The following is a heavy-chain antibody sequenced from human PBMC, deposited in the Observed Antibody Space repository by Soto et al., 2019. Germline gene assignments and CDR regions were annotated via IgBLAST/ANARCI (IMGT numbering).Heavy chain of an antibody. D-gene: IGHD6-13*01. CDR2: ISGGGGDT. Sequence: EVQLLESGGGLVQPGGSLRLSCAASGFSYNSYALNWVRQAPGKGLEWVSSISGGGGDTSYADSVRGRFTISRDNSRSTLYLQMNSLRVEDTALYYCARDYLIGITWYRYFDLWGRGTLVTVSS. J-gene: IGHJ2*01. CDR1: GFSYNSYA. CDR3: ARDYLIGITWYRYFDL. V-gene: IGHV3-23*01.